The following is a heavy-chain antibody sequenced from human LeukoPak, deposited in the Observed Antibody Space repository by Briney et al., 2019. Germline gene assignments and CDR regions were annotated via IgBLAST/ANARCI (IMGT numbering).Heavy chain of an antibody. Sequence: NASETLSLTCAVYGGSFSGYYWSWIRQPPGKGLEWIGEIDHSGTTNYNPSLKSRVTISVDTSKTQFSLKWSSVTAADTAVYHCARVRRLLLWFGESLYPNWTDASRQRTLVTVSS. J-gene: IGHJ5*01. CDR3: ARVRRLLLWFGESLYPNWTDA. D-gene: IGHD3-10*01. CDR1: GGSFSGYY. CDR2: IDHSGTT. V-gene: IGHV4-34*01.